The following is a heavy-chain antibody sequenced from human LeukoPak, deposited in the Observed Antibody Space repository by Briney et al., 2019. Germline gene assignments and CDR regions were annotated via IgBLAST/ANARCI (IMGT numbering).Heavy chain of an antibody. CDR3: ARRNCSTTTCYQPPFDY. Sequence: GGSLRLSCAGSGFIFSNYWMTWVRQAPGKGLEWVANIKQDGSEQYYLDSVKDRFTISRDNAKNSLFLQMNSLRAEDTAVYYCARRNCSTTTCYQPPFDYWGQGTLVTVSS. J-gene: IGHJ4*02. CDR1: GFIFSNYW. CDR2: IKQDGSEQ. D-gene: IGHD2-2*01. V-gene: IGHV3-7*01.